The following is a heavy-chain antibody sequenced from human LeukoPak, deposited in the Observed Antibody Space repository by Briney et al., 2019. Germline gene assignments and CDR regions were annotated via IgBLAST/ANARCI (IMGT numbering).Heavy chain of an antibody. Sequence: GESLKISCKGSGYSFTSYWIGWVRQMPGKGLEWMGIIYPGDSDTRYSPSFQGQVTISADKSISTAYLQWSSLKASDTAMYYCARAPTGRWFGELLYFFDYWGQGTLVTVSS. D-gene: IGHD3-10*01. CDR1: GYSFTSYW. CDR3: ARAPTGRWFGELLYFFDY. J-gene: IGHJ4*02. CDR2: IYPGDSDT. V-gene: IGHV5-51*01.